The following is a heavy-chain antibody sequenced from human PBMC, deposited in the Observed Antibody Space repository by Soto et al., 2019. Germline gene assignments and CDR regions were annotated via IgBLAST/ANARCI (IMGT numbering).Heavy chain of an antibody. CDR1: GGSFSGYY. CDR3: ARRNSSWYLRAAPFYFDY. CDR2: INHSGST. V-gene: IGHV4-34*01. D-gene: IGHD6-13*01. J-gene: IGHJ4*02. Sequence: SETLSLTCAVYGGSFSGYYWSWIRQPPGKGLEWIGEINHSGSTNDNPSLKSRVTISVDTSKNRFSLKLSSVTAADTAVYYCARRNSSWYLRAAPFYFDYWGQGTLVTVSS.